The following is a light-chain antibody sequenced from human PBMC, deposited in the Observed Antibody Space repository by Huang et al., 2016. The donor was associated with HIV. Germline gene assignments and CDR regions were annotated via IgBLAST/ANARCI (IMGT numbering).Light chain of an antibody. CDR2: AAS. V-gene: IGKV1-17*03. Sequence: DIQLTQSPSAMSASVGDRVSISCRASQDISNYLAWFQQKPGGAPKRLIYAASSLQSGGASRFSGSRSGTKFTLTISNLQPEDFATYYCLQHHGYPRTFGQGTNV. CDR3: LQHHGYPRT. CDR1: QDISNY. J-gene: IGKJ1*01.